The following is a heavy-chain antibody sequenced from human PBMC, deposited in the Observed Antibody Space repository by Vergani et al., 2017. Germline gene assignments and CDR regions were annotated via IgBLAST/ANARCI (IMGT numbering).Heavy chain of an antibody. V-gene: IGHV1-46*03. Sequence: QVQLVESGGGVVQPGRSLRLSCAASGFTFSNYYMHWVRQAPGKGLEWMGIINPSGGHTNYAQKFQGRVTMTRDTSTSTVYMELSSLRSEDTAIYYCARGDYGILTGYRYWGQGTLVTVSA. CDR3: ARGDYGILTGYRY. D-gene: IGHD3-9*01. CDR2: INPSGGHT. CDR1: GFTFSNYY. J-gene: IGHJ4*02.